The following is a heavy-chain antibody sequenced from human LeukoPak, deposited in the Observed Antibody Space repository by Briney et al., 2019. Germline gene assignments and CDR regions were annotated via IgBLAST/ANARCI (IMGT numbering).Heavy chain of an antibody. D-gene: IGHD2-15*01. CDR2: ISAYNGDT. CDR3: ARGGVGYCSVGRCPYSWFDP. V-gene: IGHV1-18*01. CDR1: GYTFTNYG. Sequence: GASVKVSCKASGYTFTNYGITWVRQAPGQGLEWMGWISAYNGDTNYAQKLQGRVTMTTDTSTSTAYMELRSLRSDDTAMYYCARGGVGYCSVGRCPYSWFDPWGQGTLVTVSS. J-gene: IGHJ5*02.